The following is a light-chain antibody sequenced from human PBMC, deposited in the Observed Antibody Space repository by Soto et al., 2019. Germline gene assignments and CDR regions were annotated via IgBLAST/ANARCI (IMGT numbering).Light chain of an antibody. V-gene: IGLV2-23*01. CDR1: SNEVGRYNL. J-gene: IGLJ2*01. CDR2: EAT. Sequence: QSALTQPASVSGSPGQSITISCTGTSNEVGRYNLVSWYQHHPGKAPKLIIYEATKRPSGVSDRFSGSKSGNTASLTISGLQAADEADYFCSSYAGTTPLLFGGGTKLTVL. CDR3: SSYAGTTPLL.